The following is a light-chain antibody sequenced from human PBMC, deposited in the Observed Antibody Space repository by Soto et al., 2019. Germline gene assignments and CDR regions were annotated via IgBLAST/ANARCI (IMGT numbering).Light chain of an antibody. Sequence: DIQMTQSPSSLSASVGDRVTITCRASQSISSYLNWYQQKPGKAPKLLIYAASSLQSGVPSRFSGSGSGTDFTLTISSLQPEDFATYSCQQSYSTRLTFGPGTKVDIK. V-gene: IGKV1-39*01. CDR2: AAS. J-gene: IGKJ3*01. CDR3: QQSYSTRLT. CDR1: QSISSY.